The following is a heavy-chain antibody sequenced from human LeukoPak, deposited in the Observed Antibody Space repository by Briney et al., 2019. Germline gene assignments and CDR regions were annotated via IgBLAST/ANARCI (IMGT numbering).Heavy chain of an antibody. Sequence: SETLSLTCAVYGGSFSGYYWSWIRQPPGKGLEWIGEINHSGSTNYNPSLKSRVTISVDTSKNQFSLKLNSVTAADTAVYYCARGAPKEIQLWLRLRGVAYDIWGQGTMVTVSS. D-gene: IGHD5-18*01. J-gene: IGHJ3*02. CDR1: GGSFSGYY. V-gene: IGHV4-34*01. CDR3: ARGAPKEIQLWLRLRGVAYDI. CDR2: INHSGST.